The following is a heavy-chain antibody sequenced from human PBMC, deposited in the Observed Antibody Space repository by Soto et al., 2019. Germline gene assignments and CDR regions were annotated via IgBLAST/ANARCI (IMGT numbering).Heavy chain of an antibody. D-gene: IGHD3-16*01. V-gene: IGHV2-5*02. CDR2: IYWDDDK. CDR1: GFSLSSTRVA. CDR3: AHSVLAGLRYDFEW. Sequence: QITLKESGPTLVKPTQTLTLTCTFSGFSLSSTRVAVGWIRQPPGKALEWLALIYWDDDKRYSPFLKSRLTITKDTSKMRVVLTMTNMDPVNTATYYTAHSVLAGLRYDFEWCGQGTLVTLSS. J-gene: IGHJ4*02.